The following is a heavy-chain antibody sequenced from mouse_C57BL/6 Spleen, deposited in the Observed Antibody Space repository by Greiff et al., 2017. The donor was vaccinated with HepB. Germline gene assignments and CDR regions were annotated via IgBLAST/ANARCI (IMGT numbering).Heavy chain of an antibody. Sequence: ESGPGLVKPSQSLSLTCSVTGYSITSGYYWNWIRQFPGNKLEWMGYISYDGSNNYNPSLKNRISITRDTSKNQFFLKLNSVTTEDTATYYCARGIWWDYWGQGTTLTVSS. CDR3: ARGIWWDY. V-gene: IGHV3-6*01. CDR1: GYSITSGYY. D-gene: IGHD1-1*02. CDR2: ISYDGSN. J-gene: IGHJ2*01.